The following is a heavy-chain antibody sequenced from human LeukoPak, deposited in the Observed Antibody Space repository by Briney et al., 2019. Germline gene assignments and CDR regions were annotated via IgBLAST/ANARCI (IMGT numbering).Heavy chain of an antibody. J-gene: IGHJ4*02. V-gene: IGHV1-8*03. CDR2: MNPNSGNT. CDR3: ARGPYYYDSSARGGLDY. Sequence: ASVKVSCKASGYTFTSYDINWVRQATGQGLEWMGWMNPNSGNTGYAQKFQGRVTITRNTSISTAYMELSSLRSEDTAVYYCARGPYYYDSSARGGLDYWGQGTLVTVSS. D-gene: IGHD3-22*01. CDR1: GYTFTSYD.